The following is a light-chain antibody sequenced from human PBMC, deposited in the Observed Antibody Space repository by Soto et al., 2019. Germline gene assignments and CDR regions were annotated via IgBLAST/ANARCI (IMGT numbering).Light chain of an antibody. CDR2: DLT. CDR3: CSYAGSYTHV. Sequence: QSALTQPRSVSGSPGQSVTISCTGTSSDVGRYNYVSWFQQHPGTAPRLMIYDLTERPSGVPDRFSGSKSGNTASLTISGLQAEDEADYYCCSYAGSYTHVFGTGTKVTVL. J-gene: IGLJ1*01. V-gene: IGLV2-11*01. CDR1: SSDVGRYNY.